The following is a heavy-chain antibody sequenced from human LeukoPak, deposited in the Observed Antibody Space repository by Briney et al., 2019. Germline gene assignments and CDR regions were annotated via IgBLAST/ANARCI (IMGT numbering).Heavy chain of an antibody. CDR2: IYYSEST. CDR3: ARQSSSWAAFFDY. J-gene: IGHJ4*02. D-gene: IGHD6-13*01. Sequence: SETLSPTCTVSGGSISSNSYYWGWIRQPPGKRLEWIGSIYYSESTYYNPSLKSRVTISVDTSKNQFSLKLSSVTAADTAVYYCARQSSSWAAFFDYWGQGTLVTVSS. V-gene: IGHV4-39*01. CDR1: GGSISSNSYY.